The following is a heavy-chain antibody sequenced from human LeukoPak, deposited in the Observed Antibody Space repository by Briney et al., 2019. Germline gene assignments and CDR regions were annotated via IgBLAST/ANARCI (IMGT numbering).Heavy chain of an antibody. CDR1: GFTLSSYE. CDR2: ISSSGSTI. D-gene: IGHD2-15*01. Sequence: GESLRLSCAASGFTLSSYEMNWVRQAPGKGLEWVSYISSSGSTIYYADSVKGRFTISRDNAKDSLYLQMNSLRAEDTAVYYCARDLAGYCSGGSCIVDYWGQGTLVTVSS. J-gene: IGHJ4*01. CDR3: ARDLAGYCSGGSCIVDY. V-gene: IGHV3-48*03.